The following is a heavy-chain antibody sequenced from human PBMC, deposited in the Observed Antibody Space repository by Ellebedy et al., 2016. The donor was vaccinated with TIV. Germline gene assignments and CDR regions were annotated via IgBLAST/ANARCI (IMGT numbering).Heavy chain of an antibody. J-gene: IGHJ6*02. D-gene: IGHD3-22*01. Sequence: GESLKISXAASGFTFSSYAMSWVRQAPGKGLEWVSAISGSGGSTYYADSVKGRFTISRDNSKNTLYLQMNSLRAEDTAVYYCARWTYDSSGYGMDVWGQGTTVTVSS. V-gene: IGHV3-23*01. CDR3: ARWTYDSSGYGMDV. CDR2: ISGSGGST. CDR1: GFTFSSYA.